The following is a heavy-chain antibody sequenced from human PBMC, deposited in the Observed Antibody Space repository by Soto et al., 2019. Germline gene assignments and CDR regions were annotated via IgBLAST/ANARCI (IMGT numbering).Heavy chain of an antibody. CDR1: GGTFSSYT. J-gene: IGHJ4*02. CDR3: ARIVSSFDY. V-gene: IGHV1-69*02. D-gene: IGHD3-22*01. Sequence: QVQLVQSGAEVKKPGSSVKVSCKASGGTFSSYTISWVRQAPGQGLEWMGRIIPILGIANYAQKFQGRVTXIADKSTSTAYMELSSLRSEDTAVYYCARIVSSFDYWGQGTLVTVSS. CDR2: IIPILGIA.